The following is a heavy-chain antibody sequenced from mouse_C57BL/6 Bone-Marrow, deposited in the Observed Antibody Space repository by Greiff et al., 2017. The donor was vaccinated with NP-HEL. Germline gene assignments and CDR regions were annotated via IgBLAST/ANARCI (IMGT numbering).Heavy chain of an antibody. V-gene: IGHV1-82*01. CDR3: ARGGLRGD. CDR1: GYAFSSSW. CDR2: IYPGDGDT. Sequence: QVQLQQSGPELVKPGASVKISCKASGYAFSSSWMNWVKQRPGKGLEWIGRIYPGDGDTNYNGKFKGKATLTADKSSSTAYMQLSSLTSEDSAVYFCARGGLRGDWGQGTTLTVSS. J-gene: IGHJ2*01. D-gene: IGHD1-1*01.